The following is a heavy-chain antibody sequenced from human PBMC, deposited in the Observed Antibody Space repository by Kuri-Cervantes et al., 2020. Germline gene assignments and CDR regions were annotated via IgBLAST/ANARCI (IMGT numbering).Heavy chain of an antibody. CDR2: IRGSGGST. CDR3: AKDEEGDYYDTSGYFYGD. V-gene: IGHV3-23*01. CDR1: EFTFSNSA. J-gene: IGHJ4*02. Sequence: GGSLRLSCVASEFTFSNSAMSWVRQAPGKGLGWVSAIRGSGGSTYYTDSVKGRFIISRDTSKNMVYLQMNSLRAEDTAVYFCAKDEEGDYYDTSGYFYGDWGQGTQVTVSS. D-gene: IGHD3-22*01.